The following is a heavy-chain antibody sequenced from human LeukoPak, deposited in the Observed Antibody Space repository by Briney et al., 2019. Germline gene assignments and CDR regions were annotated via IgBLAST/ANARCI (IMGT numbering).Heavy chain of an antibody. CDR3: ATVPLAADIYHYYYYMDV. Sequence: GGSLRLSCAASGFTFSSYSMNWVRQAPGKGLEWVSYISSSSSTIYYADSVKGRFTISRDNAKNSLYLQMNSLRAEDTAVYYCATVPLAADIYHYYYYMDVWGKGTTVTVSS. CDR2: ISSSSSTI. CDR1: GFTFSSYS. J-gene: IGHJ6*03. V-gene: IGHV3-48*04. D-gene: IGHD6-13*01.